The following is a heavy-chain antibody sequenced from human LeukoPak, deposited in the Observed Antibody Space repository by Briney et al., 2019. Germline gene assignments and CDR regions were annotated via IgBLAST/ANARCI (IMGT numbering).Heavy chain of an antibody. CDR2: IYYSGST. CDR3: ARSGDYTPGYFDY. CDR1: GGSIGSGGYY. D-gene: IGHD4-17*01. Sequence: SETLSLTCTVSGGSIGSGGYYWRWIRQHPGKGLEWIGYIYYSGSTYYNPSLKSRVTISVDTSKNQFSLKLSSVTAADTAVYYCARSGDYTPGYFDYWGQGTLVTVSS. V-gene: IGHV4-31*03. J-gene: IGHJ4*02.